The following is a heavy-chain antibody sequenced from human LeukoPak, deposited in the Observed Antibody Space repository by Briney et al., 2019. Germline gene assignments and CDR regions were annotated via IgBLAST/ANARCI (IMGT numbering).Heavy chain of an antibody. D-gene: IGHD6-13*01. CDR3: ARVDPMTSSWYPCFDY. CDR1: GYTFINYA. V-gene: IGHV7-4-1*02. CDR2: INTNTGNP. Sequence: ASVKVSCKAPGYTFINYAINWVRQAPGQGLEWMGWINTNTGNPTYAQGFTGRFVFSLDTSVSTAYLQISSLKAEDTAVYYCARVDPMTSSWYPCFDYWGQGTLVTVSS. J-gene: IGHJ4*02.